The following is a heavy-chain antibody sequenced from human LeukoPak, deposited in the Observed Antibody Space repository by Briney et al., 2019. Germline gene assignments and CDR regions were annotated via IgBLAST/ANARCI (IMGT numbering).Heavy chain of an antibody. J-gene: IGHJ4*02. CDR3: ARDSRRILPSD. CDR2: IYSGGST. CDR1: GFTFCDNA. D-gene: IGHD2-15*01. V-gene: IGHV3-66*01. Sequence: PGGSLTLSCTVSGFTFCDNAMSWVRQAPGKGLEWVSVIYSGGSTYYADSVKGRFTISRDNSKNTLYLQMNSLRAEDTAVYYCARDSRRILPSDWGQGTLVTVSS.